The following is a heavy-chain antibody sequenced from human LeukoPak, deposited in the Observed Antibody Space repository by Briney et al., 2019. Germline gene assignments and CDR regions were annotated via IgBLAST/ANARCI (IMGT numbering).Heavy chain of an antibody. D-gene: IGHD5-18*01. Sequence: PSETLSLTCTVSGGSIGSTNYYWGWIRQPPGKGLEWIANIYYSGSTYYNPSLKSRVTISVDTSKNQFSLKLSSVTAADTAVYYCARRGRGYSYGPGDYWGQGTLVTVSS. V-gene: IGHV4-39*07. CDR3: ARRGRGYSYGPGDY. CDR2: IYYSGST. CDR1: GGSIGSTNYY. J-gene: IGHJ4*02.